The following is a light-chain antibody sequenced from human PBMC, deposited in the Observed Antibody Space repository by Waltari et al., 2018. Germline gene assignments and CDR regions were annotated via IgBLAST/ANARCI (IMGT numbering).Light chain of an antibody. J-gene: IGKJ2*01. CDR3: QQYGTSPMYT. V-gene: IGKV3-20*01. Sequence: LVLTQSPRTLSLSQGERATLSCRASQTVRNTYLQRYQQRPGQAPRLLIYGTSTRATGIPDRFSGSGSGTDFTLTISSLEPEDSAVYYCQQYGTSPMYTFGPGTKVE. CDR2: GTS. CDR1: QTVRNTY.